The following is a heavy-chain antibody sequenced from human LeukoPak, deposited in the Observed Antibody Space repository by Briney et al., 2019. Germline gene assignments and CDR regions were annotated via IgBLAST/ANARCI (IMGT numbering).Heavy chain of an antibody. CDR1: GGSISSGGYY. J-gene: IGHJ4*02. V-gene: IGHV4-31*03. CDR2: IYYSGST. CDR3: ARVESLWFGGPSDY. D-gene: IGHD3-10*01. Sequence: PSQTLSLTCTVSGGSISSGGYYWSWIRQHPGKGLEWIGYIYYSGSTYYNPSLKSRVTISVDTSKNQFSLKLSSVPAADTAVYYCARVESLWFGGPSDYWGQGTLVTVSS.